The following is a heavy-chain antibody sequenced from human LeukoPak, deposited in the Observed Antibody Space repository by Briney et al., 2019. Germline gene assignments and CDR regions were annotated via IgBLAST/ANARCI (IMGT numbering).Heavy chain of an antibody. J-gene: IGHJ4*02. CDR1: GYTFTSYD. Sequence: GASVKVSCKASGYTFTSYDINWVRQAPGQGLEWMGWINPNSGGTNYAQKFQGRVTMTRDTSISTAYMELSRLRSDDTAVYYCARTLYSSSWYHYWGQGTLVTVSS. CDR3: ARTLYSSSWYHY. D-gene: IGHD6-13*01. CDR2: INPNSGGT. V-gene: IGHV1-2*02.